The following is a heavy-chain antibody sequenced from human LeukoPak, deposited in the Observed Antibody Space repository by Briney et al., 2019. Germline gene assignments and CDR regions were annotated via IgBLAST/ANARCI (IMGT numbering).Heavy chain of an antibody. V-gene: IGHV4-59*08. CDR3: ARHPYATNAFDI. Sequence: SETLSLTCTVSGGSISSYYWSWIRQPPGKGLEWIGYIYYSGSTNYNPSLKSRVTISVDTSKNQFSLKLSSVTAADTAVYYCARHPYATNAFDIWGQGTMVTVSS. J-gene: IGHJ3*02. CDR1: GGSISSYY. CDR2: IYYSGST. D-gene: IGHD3-16*01.